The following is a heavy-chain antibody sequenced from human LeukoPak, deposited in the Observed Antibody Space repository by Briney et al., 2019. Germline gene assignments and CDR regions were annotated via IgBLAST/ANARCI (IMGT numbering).Heavy chain of an antibody. CDR2: INHSGST. CDR1: GGSFSGYY. D-gene: IGHD1-26*01. CDR3: ARRGSGSFAN. J-gene: IGHJ4*02. V-gene: IGHV4-34*01. Sequence: PSETLSLTCAVYGGSFSGYYWSWIRQPPGKGLEWIGEINHSGSTNYNPSLKSRVTISVDTSMNQFSLKLSSVTAADTAVYYCARRGSGSFANWGQGTLVTVSS.